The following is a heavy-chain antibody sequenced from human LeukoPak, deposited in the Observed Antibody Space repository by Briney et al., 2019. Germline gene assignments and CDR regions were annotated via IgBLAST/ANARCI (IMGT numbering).Heavy chain of an antibody. V-gene: IGHV4-34*01. CDR1: GGSFSGYY. D-gene: IGHD3-10*01. CDR2: INHSGST. Sequence: SETLSLTCAVYGGSFSGYYWSWIRQPPGKGLEWIGEINHSGSTNYNPSLKSRVTISVDTSKNQFSLKLSSVTAADTAVYYCARRFRGVTMVRGPLGWFDPWGQGTLATVSS. CDR3: ARRFRGVTMVRGPLGWFDP. J-gene: IGHJ5*02.